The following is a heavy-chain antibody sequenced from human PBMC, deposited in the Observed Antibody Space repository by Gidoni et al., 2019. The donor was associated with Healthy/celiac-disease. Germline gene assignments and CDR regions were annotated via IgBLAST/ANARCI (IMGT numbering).Heavy chain of an antibody. CDR3: ARGIREYYGMDV. D-gene: IGHD2-21*01. V-gene: IGHV3-13*01. CDR2: IGTAGET. J-gene: IGHJ6*02. Sequence: EVQLVESGGGLVQPGGSLSLSCAASGFTFSSYDMHWARQATGKGLEWVSAIGTAGETYHPGSVKGRFTISRENAKNSLYLQMNSLRAGDTAVYYCARGIREYYGMDVWGQGTTVTVSS. CDR1: GFTFSSYD.